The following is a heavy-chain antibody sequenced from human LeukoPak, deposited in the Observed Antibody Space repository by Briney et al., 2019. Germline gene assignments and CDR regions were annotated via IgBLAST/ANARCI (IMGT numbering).Heavy chain of an antibody. J-gene: IGHJ4*02. V-gene: IGHV3-64*01. Sequence: GGSLRLSCSASDFNFRSYWMSWVRPPPRKGLAYVSAISSNGGSTYYANSVKGRFTISRDNSKNTLYLQMGSLRTEDMAVYYCARDNYDFWSGNFDYWGQGTLVTVSS. CDR2: ISSNGGST. CDR3: ARDNYDFWSGNFDY. CDR1: DFNFRSYW. D-gene: IGHD3-3*01.